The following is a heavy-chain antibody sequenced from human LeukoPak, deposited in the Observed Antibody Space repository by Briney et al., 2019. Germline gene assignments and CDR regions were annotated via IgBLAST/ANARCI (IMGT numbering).Heavy chain of an antibody. V-gene: IGHV3-11*01. CDR1: GFTFSDYY. CDR2: ISSSGSTI. CDR3: ARVPKGYSYGPTVAFDI. Sequence: PGGSLRLSCAASGFTFSDYYMSWIRQAPGKGLEWVSYISSSGSTIYCADSVKGRFTISRDNAKNSLYLQMNSLRAEDTAVYYCARVPKGYSYGPTVAFDIWGQGTMVTVSS. D-gene: IGHD5-18*01. J-gene: IGHJ3*02.